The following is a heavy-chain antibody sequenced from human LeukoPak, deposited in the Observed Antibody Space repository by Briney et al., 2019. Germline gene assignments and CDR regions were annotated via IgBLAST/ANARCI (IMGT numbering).Heavy chain of an antibody. J-gene: IGHJ4*02. CDR3: ARGYPQKYYDFWSGYYTGINFDY. Sequence: SETLSLTCTVSGVSISSYYWSWIRQPPGKGLEWIGYIYYSGSTNYNPSLKSRVTISVDTPKNQFSLKLSSVTAADTAVYYCARGYPQKYYDFWSGYYTGINFDYWGQGTLVTVSS. V-gene: IGHV4-59*01. CDR2: IYYSGST. D-gene: IGHD3-3*01. CDR1: GVSISSYY.